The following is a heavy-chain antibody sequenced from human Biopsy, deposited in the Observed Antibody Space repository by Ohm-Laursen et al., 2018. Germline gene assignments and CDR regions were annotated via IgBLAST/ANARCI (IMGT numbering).Heavy chain of an antibody. D-gene: IGHD3-22*01. V-gene: IGHV4-59*01. CDR3: ARDRGYYSDRTVPGYFDL. J-gene: IGHJ2*01. CDR2: VYYTGST. CDR1: GDSISSYY. Sequence: GTLSLPCTVSGDSISSYYWSWIRQPPGKGLEWIGYVYYTGSTDYNPSLQSRVTISVDTSKNHFSLRLRSVTPADTAIYCARDRGYYSDRTVPGYFDLWGRGTLVTVSS.